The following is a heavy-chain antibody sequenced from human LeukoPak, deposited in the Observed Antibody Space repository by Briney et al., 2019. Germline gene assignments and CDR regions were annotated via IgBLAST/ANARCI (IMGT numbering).Heavy chain of an antibody. D-gene: IGHD3-9*01. J-gene: IGHJ4*02. Sequence: GGSLRLSCAASGFTFSSYSMNWVRQAPGKGLEWVSSISSSSSYIYYADSVKGRFTISRDNAKNSLYLQMNSLSAEDTAVYYCASYDILTGYWGYWGQGTLVTVSS. CDR2: ISSSSSYI. V-gene: IGHV3-21*01. CDR1: GFTFSSYS. CDR3: ASYDILTGYWGY.